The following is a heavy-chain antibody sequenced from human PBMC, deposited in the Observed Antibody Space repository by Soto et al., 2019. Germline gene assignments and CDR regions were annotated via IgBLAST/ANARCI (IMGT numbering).Heavy chain of an antibody. J-gene: IGHJ4*02. V-gene: IGHV3-30*18. CDR1: GFTFSNYG. CDR3: AKDKGSGYYYPYDDY. CDR2: ISNDGSYK. Sequence: QVQLVESGGGVVQPGRSLRLSCAASGFTFSNYGMHWVRQAPGKGLEWVAVISNDGSYKYYADSVKGRFTISRDNSKNTLYLQMNSLRAEDTAVYYCAKDKGSGYYYPYDDYWGQGTLVTVSS. D-gene: IGHD3-22*01.